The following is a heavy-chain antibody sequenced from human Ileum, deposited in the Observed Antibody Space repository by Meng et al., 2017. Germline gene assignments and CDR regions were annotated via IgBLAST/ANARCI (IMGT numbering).Heavy chain of an antibody. CDR1: GGSVSSNIAA. D-gene: IGHD3-3*01. V-gene: IGHV6-1*01. Sequence: QIQHSCPGLVQPSQPLSLTCAVSGGSVSSNIAAWNWIRQSPLRGLEWLGRTYYRSKWYSEYAVSVKSRISITPDTSKNQFSLQMNSMTPEDTAVYYCASGSGSLDYWGPGTLVTVSS. CDR3: ASGSGSLDY. J-gene: IGHJ4*02. CDR2: TYYRSKWYS.